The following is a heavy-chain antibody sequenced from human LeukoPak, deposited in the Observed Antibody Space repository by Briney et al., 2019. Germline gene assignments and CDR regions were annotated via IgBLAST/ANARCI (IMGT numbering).Heavy chain of an antibody. CDR3: AADGTD. CDR2: IIPRLGTT. V-gene: IGHV1-69*16. Sequence: GSSVKVSCKTSGGTFNSYTINWVRQAPGQGLEWMGGIIPRLGTTKYIQKVQGRMTITTDESTTTAYMELSSLRSEGTAVYYCAADGTDWGQGTLVTVSS. CDR1: GGTFNSYT. J-gene: IGHJ4*02.